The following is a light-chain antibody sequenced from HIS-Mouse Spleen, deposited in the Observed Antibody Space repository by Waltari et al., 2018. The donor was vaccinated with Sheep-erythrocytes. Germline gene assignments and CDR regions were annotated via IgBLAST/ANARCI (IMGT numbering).Light chain of an antibody. J-gene: IGLJ1*01. V-gene: IGLV2-11*01. CDR2: DVS. CDR1: SSDVGGYNY. CDR3: CSYAGSYNHV. Sequence: QSALTQPRSVSGSPGQSVTISCTGTSSDVGGYNYVSWYQQHPGKAPKLLIYDVSKRPSGVPDRFSGSKSGHTASLTIYGLQAEDEADYYCCSYAGSYNHVFATGTKVTVL.